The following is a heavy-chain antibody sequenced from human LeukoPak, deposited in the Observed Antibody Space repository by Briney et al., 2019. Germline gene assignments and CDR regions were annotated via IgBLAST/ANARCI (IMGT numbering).Heavy chain of an antibody. J-gene: IGHJ5*02. D-gene: IGHD1-26*01. CDR2: IIPIFGTA. V-gene: IGHV1-69*13. CDR3: ARAGDSGNLA. CDR1: GGTFSSYA. Sequence: GASVKVFCKASGGTFSSYAISWVRQAPGQGLEWMGGIIPIFGTANYAQKFQGRVTITADESTSTAYMELSSLRSEDTAVYYCARAGDSGNLAWGRGTLVTVSS.